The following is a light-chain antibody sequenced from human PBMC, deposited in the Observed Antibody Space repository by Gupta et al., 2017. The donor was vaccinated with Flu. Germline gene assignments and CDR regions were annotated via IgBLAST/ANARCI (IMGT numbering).Light chain of an antibody. CDR2: DNK. Sequence: QPVLTQPPSVSGAPGTGVTISCTGWTSNIGGSLVVHCYRHSPGTAPKLLNYDNKGRPSGVPDRFSASKSGTSASLVITGVQAEDEAYYCCQSYNDKLRGYVFGTGTKVTVL. V-gene: IGLV1-40*01. CDR3: QSYNDKLRGYV. CDR1: TSNIGGSLV. J-gene: IGLJ1*01.